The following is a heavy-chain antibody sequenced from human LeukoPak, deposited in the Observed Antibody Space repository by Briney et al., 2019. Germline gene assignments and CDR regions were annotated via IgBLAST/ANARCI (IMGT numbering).Heavy chain of an antibody. J-gene: IGHJ4*02. V-gene: IGHV4-4*07. Sequence: SETLFLTFSVPGGSISSYYWSWIRQTAGKGLELIGRIYTSESTNYKPYLKSRVTISVDKSKNQFSLKLSSVTAADTAVYYCARGRLPIYSSASEFDYRGQGALVIVSS. D-gene: IGHD6-6*01. CDR3: ARGRLPIYSSASEFDY. CDR2: IYTSEST. CDR1: GGSISSYY.